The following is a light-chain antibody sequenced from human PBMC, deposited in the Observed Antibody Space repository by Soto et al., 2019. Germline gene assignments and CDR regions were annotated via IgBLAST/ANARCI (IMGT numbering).Light chain of an antibody. CDR3: QSYDSSLSGHVI. CDR2: GNT. V-gene: IGLV1-40*01. CDR1: SSNIGAGYD. Sequence: QSVLTQPPSVSGALGQRVTISCTGSSSNIGAGYDVHWYQQLPGTAPKLLIYGNTNRPSGVPDRFSGSKSGTSASLAITGLQVEDEADYYCQSYDSSLSGHVIFGGGTKLTVL. J-gene: IGLJ2*01.